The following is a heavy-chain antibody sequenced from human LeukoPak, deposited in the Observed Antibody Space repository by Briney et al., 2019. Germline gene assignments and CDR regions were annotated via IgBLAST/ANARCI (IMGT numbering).Heavy chain of an antibody. CDR1: GGSFSGYY. J-gene: IGHJ4*02. CDR2: INHSGST. D-gene: IGHD3-22*01. Sequence: SETLSLTCAVYGGSFSGYYWSWIRQPPGKGLEWIGEINHSGSTNYNPSLKSRVTISVDTSENQFSLKLSSVTAADTAVYYCASRYDSSGYYFDYWGQGTLVTVSS. V-gene: IGHV4-34*01. CDR3: ASRYDSSGYYFDY.